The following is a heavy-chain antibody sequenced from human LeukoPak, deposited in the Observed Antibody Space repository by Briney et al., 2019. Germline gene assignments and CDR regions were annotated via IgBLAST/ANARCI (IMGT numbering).Heavy chain of an antibody. J-gene: IGHJ4*02. D-gene: IGHD3-22*01. V-gene: IGHV4-59*12. Sequence: PSETLSLTCTVSGGSISTYYWSWIRQPPGKGLEWIGNIYHSGSTYYNPFLKSRVSISVDTSKNHFSLDLSSVTAADSAIYYCATDYRMTMLVDWGQGTLVTVSS. CDR3: ATDYRMTMLVD. CDR2: IYHSGST. CDR1: GGSISTYY.